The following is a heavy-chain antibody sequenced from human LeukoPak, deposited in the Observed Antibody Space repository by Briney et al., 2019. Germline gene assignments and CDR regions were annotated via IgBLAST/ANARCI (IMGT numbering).Heavy chain of an antibody. J-gene: IGHJ4*02. CDR3: AADYYYDSSGYYLPGVY. V-gene: IGHV1-58*02. CDR1: GFTFTSSA. Sequence: SVKVSCKASGFTFTSSAMQWVRQARGQRLEWIGWIVVGSGITNYAQKFQERVTITRDMSTSTAYMELSSLRSEDTAVYYCAADYYYDSSGYYLPGVYWGQGTLVTVSS. CDR2: IVVGSGIT. D-gene: IGHD3-22*01.